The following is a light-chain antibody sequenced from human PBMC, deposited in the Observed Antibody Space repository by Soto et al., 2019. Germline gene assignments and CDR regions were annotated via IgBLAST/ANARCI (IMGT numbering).Light chain of an antibody. V-gene: IGKV3-11*01. CDR3: QQRNSWPLT. Sequence: DIVLPPSQPTLSLSPGARATLSCRARQNVNTYLAWYQQKPGQPPRLLIYDASTRAAGIPARFSGSGSGADYTLTISRLEPEDFAVYYCQQRNSWPLTFGQGTRLEIK. CDR2: DAS. CDR1: QNVNTY. J-gene: IGKJ5*01.